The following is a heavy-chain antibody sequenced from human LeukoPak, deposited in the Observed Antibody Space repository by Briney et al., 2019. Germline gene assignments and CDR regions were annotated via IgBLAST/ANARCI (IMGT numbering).Heavy chain of an antibody. CDR2: INPSGGST. Sequence: VASVKVSCKASGYTFTSYYMHWVRQAPGQGLKWMGIINPSGGSTSYAQKFQGRVTMTRDTSTSTVYMELSSLRSEDTAVYYCAREGILTGYYDYWGQGTLVTVSS. D-gene: IGHD3-9*01. V-gene: IGHV1-46*01. CDR3: AREGILTGYYDY. J-gene: IGHJ4*02. CDR1: GYTFTSYY.